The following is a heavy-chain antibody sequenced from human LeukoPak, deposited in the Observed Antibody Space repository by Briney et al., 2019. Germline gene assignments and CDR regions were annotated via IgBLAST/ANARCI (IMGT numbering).Heavy chain of an antibody. CDR3: VRQPRVHTPDF. V-gene: IGHV5-51*01. CDR1: GYSFTSYW. J-gene: IGHJ4*02. Sequence: GESLKISCKGSGYSFTSYWIGWVRQMPGKGLEWMGIVSPSDSDTRYSPSFQGQVTISADKSITTAYLQWSSLKASDTATYYCVRQPRVHTPDFWGQGTLVTVSS. CDR2: VSPSDSDT. D-gene: IGHD1-1*01.